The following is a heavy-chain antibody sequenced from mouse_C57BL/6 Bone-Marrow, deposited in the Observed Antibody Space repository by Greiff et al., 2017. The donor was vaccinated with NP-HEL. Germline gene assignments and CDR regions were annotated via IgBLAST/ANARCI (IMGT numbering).Heavy chain of an antibody. Sequence: VKLMESGPGLVQPLKRMSSTGKGAGGGGKGEGGDREGGGGGRCLEWLGVIWSGGSTDYNAAFISRLSISKDNSKSQVFFKMNSLQADDTAIYYCARNLLYYYGSSSFAYWGQGTLVTVSA. J-gene: IGHJ3*01. CDR2: IWSGGST. D-gene: IGHD1-1*01. V-gene: IGHV2-2*01. CDR1: GGGGKGEG. CDR3: ARNLLYYYGSSSFAY.